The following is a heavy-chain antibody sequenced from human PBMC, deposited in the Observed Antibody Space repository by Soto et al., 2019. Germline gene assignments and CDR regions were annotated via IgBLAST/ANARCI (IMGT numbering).Heavy chain of an antibody. D-gene: IGHD3-16*02. CDR2: VIPVFGTA. V-gene: IGHV1-69*01. Sequence: QVQLVQSGAEVKRPGSSVKVSCKASGGTFSRFAISWVRQAPGQGLEWMGGVIPVFGTANYAPKFQGRVTIVAEESTTTAHMELRSLTSDDTAIYYCARDWGLRLGELSFFDYWGQGTLVTVSA. CDR3: ARDWGLRLGELSFFDY. CDR1: GGTFSRFA. J-gene: IGHJ4*02.